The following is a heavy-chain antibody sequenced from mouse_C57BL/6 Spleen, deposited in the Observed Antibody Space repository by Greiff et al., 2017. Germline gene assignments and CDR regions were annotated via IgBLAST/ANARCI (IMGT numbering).Heavy chain of an antibody. CDR3: ARPLGDSYAMDY. D-gene: IGHD3-1*01. Sequence: VKLVESGAELVKPGASVKLSCKASGYTFTEYTIHWVKQRSGQGLEWIGWFYPGSGSIKYNEKFKDKATLTADKSSSTVYMELSRLTSEDSAVXFCARPLGDSYAMDYWGQGTSVTVSS. CDR2: FYPGSGSI. CDR1: GYTFTEYT. V-gene: IGHV1-62-2*01. J-gene: IGHJ4*01.